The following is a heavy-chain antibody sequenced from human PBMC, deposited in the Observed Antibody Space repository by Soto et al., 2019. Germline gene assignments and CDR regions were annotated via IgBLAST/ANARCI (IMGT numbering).Heavy chain of an antibody. J-gene: IGHJ4*01. CDR2: INHSGST. Sequence: QVQLQQWGAGLLKPSETLSLTCAVYGGSFSGYYWSWIRQPPGKGLEWIGEINHSGSTNYNPSLKSRVTISVDTSKNQFSLKLSSVTAADTAVYYCARAPAIVVVPAAHSLFDYWGHGTLVTVSS. V-gene: IGHV4-34*01. D-gene: IGHD2-2*01. CDR1: GGSFSGYY. CDR3: ARAPAIVVVPAAHSLFDY.